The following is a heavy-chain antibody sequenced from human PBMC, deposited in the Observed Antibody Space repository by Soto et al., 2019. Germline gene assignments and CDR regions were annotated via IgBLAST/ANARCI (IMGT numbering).Heavy chain of an antibody. CDR3: SRDNPDCGGDSCYPGATGY. V-gene: IGHV3-21*01. CDR1: GFTFSSYS. J-gene: IGHJ4*02. Sequence: EVQLVESGGGLVKPGGSLRLSCAASGFTFSSYSMNWVRQAPGKGLEWVSSISSSSRYIYYADSVKGRFTIVRDNAKNPRYLQMHNLRAECTAVYCFSRDNPDCGGDSCYPGATGYWGQGTLVTVSS. D-gene: IGHD2-15*01. CDR2: ISSSSRYI.